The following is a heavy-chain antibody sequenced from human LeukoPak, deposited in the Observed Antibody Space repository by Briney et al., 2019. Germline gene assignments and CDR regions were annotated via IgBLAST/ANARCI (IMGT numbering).Heavy chain of an antibody. D-gene: IGHD2-2*01. V-gene: IGHV1-69*04. CDR1: GGTFSSYA. CDR2: IIPILGIA. CDR3: ARDLHCSSTSCPMGDYFDY. J-gene: IGHJ4*02. Sequence: ASVKVSCKASGGTFSSYAISWVRQAPGQGLEWMGRIIPILGIANYAQKFQGRVTITADKSTSTAYMELSSLRSKDTAVYYCARDLHCSSTSCPMGDYFDYWGQGTLVTVSS.